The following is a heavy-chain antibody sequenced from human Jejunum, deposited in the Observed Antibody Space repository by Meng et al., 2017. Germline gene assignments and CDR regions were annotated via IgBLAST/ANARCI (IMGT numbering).Heavy chain of an antibody. D-gene: IGHD3-10*01. CDR3: GRWAAGREFFDY. CDR1: GASISSLYTN. Sequence: LQLQESGPGLVKPSATLSVTCTVSGASISSLYTNWGWVRQAPGKDLEWIGTFSYDGRTFSNPSLKGRVTISVDTSKNHFSLTLGSLTAADTAVYYCGRWAAGREFFDYWGQGTLVTVSS. V-gene: IGHV4-39*02. CDR2: FSYDGRT. J-gene: IGHJ4*02.